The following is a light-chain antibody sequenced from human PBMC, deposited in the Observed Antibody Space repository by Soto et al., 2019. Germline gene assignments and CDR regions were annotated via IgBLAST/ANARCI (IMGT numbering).Light chain of an antibody. CDR2: DVT. Sequence: QSALTQPASLSGSPGQSITISCTGTSSDIGAYDYVSWFQQHPGKAPKLMIYDVTNRPSGVSNRFSGSKSGNTASLTISGIQTEDEADYYCGSITSSSTSVFGTGTKLTVL. V-gene: IGLV2-14*03. J-gene: IGLJ1*01. CDR3: GSITSSSTSV. CDR1: SSDIGAYDY.